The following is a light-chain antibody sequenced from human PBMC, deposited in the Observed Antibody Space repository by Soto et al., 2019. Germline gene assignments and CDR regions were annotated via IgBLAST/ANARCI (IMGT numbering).Light chain of an antibody. Sequence: EIVLTQSPATLSLSPGERATLSCRASQGVGSSLAWYQQRPGQAPRLLVSGASTRASGIPARVSGSGSGTDFSLTISSLEPEDFAVYYCQQRSNWPLITFGQGTRLENK. V-gene: IGKV3-11*01. CDR1: QGVGSS. J-gene: IGKJ5*01. CDR2: GAS. CDR3: QQRSNWPLIT.